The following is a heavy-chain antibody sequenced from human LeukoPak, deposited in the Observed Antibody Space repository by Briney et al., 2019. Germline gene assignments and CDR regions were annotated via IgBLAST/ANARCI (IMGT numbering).Heavy chain of an antibody. CDR1: GFTFDDYG. CDR3: ARVRGGEIYYYYMDV. CDR2: INWNGGST. Sequence: GGPLRLSCAASGFTFDDYGMSWVRQAPGKGLEWVSGINWNGGSTGYADSVKGRFTISRDNAKNSLYLQMNSLRAEDTALYYCARVRGGEIYYYYMDVWGKGTTVTVSS. V-gene: IGHV3-20*04. J-gene: IGHJ6*03. D-gene: IGHD3-10*01.